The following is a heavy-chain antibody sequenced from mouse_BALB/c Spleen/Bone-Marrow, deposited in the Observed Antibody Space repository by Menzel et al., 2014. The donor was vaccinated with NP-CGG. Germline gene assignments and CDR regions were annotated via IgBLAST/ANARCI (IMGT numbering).Heavy chain of an antibody. CDR3: ARRGISWFAY. CDR2: ILPGSGST. Sequence: QVQLKESGAELMKPGASVKISCKATGYTFSSYWIEWVKQRPGHGLEWIGEILPGSGSTNYNEKFKGKATFTADTSSNTAYMQLSSPTSEDSAVYYCARRGISWFAYWGQGTLVTVSA. CDR1: GYTFSSYW. J-gene: IGHJ3*01. V-gene: IGHV1-9*01.